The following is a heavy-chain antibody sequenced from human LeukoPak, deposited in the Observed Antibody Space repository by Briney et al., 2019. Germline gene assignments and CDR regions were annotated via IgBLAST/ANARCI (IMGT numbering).Heavy chain of an antibody. CDR3: AGPQYQLQYYYYGMDV. Sequence: SGGSLRLSGAASGFIVSSNYMSWVRRAPGKGLEWVSVIYSGGSTYYADSVKGRFTISRDNSKNTIYLQMNSLRAEDTAVYYCAGPQYQLQYYYYGMDVWGQGTTVTVSS. CDR1: GFIVSSNY. D-gene: IGHD2-2*01. CDR2: IYSGGST. V-gene: IGHV3-66*01. J-gene: IGHJ6*02.